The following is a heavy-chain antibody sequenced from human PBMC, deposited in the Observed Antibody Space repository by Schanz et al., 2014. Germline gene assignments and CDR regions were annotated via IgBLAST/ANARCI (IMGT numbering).Heavy chain of an antibody. D-gene: IGHD3-9*01. Sequence: GPEVKKPGATVKVSCKASGYIFINSGISWVRQAPGQGLEWVGWISVYTGNTKYGQKVQGRVTMTADTSTNTAYMELRSLRSDDTAVYYCAKAEYDILTDSYSRLDPWGQGTLVTVSS. J-gene: IGHJ5*02. V-gene: IGHV1-18*01. CDR2: ISVYTGNT. CDR1: GYIFINSG. CDR3: AKAEYDILTDSYSRLDP.